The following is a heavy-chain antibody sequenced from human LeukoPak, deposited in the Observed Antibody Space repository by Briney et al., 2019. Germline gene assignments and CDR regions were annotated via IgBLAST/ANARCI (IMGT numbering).Heavy chain of an antibody. CDR3: ATRVTADSYDASDI. J-gene: IGHJ3*02. Sequence: GGSLRLSCAASGFVFSSFSMTWVRQAPGKGLEWVASISSTSNHKYHADSVKGRFTISRDNDENSLYLQMNSLRAEDTALYYCATRVTADSYDASDIWGQGTMVTVSS. CDR1: GFVFSSFS. V-gene: IGHV3-21*06. CDR2: ISSTSNHK. D-gene: IGHD6-25*01.